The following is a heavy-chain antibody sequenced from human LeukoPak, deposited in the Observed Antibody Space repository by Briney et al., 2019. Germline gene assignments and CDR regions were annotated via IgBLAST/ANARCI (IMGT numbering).Heavy chain of an antibody. J-gene: IGHJ4*02. CDR2: ISYDGSNK. CDR3: AKDSRSFDWSLANPDY. D-gene: IGHD3-9*01. CDR1: GFTFSSYG. V-gene: IGHV3-30*18. Sequence: PGGSLRLSCAASGFTFSSYGMHWVRQAPGKGLEWVAVISYDGSNKYYADSVKGRFTISRDNSKNTLFLQMNSLRAEDTAVYYCAKDSRSFDWSLANPDYWGQGTLVTGSS.